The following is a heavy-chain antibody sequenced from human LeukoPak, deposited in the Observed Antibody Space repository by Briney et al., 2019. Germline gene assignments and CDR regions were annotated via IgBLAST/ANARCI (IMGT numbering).Heavy chain of an antibody. D-gene: IGHD3-22*01. CDR3: AKGSRDYYDSSGYYPGGY. J-gene: IGHJ4*02. CDR1: GFTFDDYA. V-gene: IGHV3-43*02. Sequence: GGSLGLSCAASGFTFDDYAMHWVRQAPGKGLEWVSLISGDGGSTYYADSVKGRFTISRDNSKNSLYLQMNSLRTEDTALYYCAKGSRDYYDSSGYYPGGYWGQGTLVTVSS. CDR2: ISGDGGST.